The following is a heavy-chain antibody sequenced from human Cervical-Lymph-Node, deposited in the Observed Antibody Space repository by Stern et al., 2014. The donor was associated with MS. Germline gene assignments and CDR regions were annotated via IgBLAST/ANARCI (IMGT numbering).Heavy chain of an antibody. Sequence: EVQLVESGGGLVQPGGSLRLSCAASGFSFSSYWMSWVRQAPGKGLEWVANIKQDGREKYCVDSVKGRFTISRDNTKNSLFLQLDSLRADDTAVYYCAREYGGDHFDYRGQGTLVTVSS. CDR3: AREYGGDHFDY. J-gene: IGHJ4*02. CDR2: IKQDGREK. CDR1: GFSFSSYW. V-gene: IGHV3-7*03. D-gene: IGHD2-21*02.